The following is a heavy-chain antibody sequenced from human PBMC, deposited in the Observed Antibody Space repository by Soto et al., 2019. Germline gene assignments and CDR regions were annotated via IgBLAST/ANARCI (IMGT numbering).Heavy chain of an antibody. Sequence: SVKVSCKASGGTFSSYAISWVRQAPGQGLEWMGGIIPIFGTANYAQKFQGRVTITADESTSTAYMELSSLRSEDTAVYYCARDDRNRHVSSGYAFDIWGQGTMVTV. CDR1: GGTFSSYA. D-gene: IGHD3-22*01. CDR2: IIPIFGTA. J-gene: IGHJ3*02. CDR3: ARDDRNRHVSSGYAFDI. V-gene: IGHV1-69*13.